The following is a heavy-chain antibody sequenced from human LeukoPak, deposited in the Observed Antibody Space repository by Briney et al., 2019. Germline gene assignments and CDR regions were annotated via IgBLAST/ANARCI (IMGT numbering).Heavy chain of an antibody. CDR1: GYTLTGYY. CDR2: ISPNTGGT. V-gene: IGHV1-2*06. CDR3: GTLLSNGPFDY. Sequence: VASVKVSCKASGYTLTGYYMHWVRQAPGQGLEWMGRISPNTGGTKYAQKFQGRVTMTRDTSISTAYMELSGLGSDDTAVYYCGTLLSNGPFDYWGQGSLVTVSS. J-gene: IGHJ4*02.